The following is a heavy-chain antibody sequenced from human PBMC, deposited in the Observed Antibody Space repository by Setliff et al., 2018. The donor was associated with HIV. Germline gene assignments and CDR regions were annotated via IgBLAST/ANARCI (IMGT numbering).Heavy chain of an antibody. CDR2: ISYDGSNK. Sequence: PWGSLRLSCAASGFTFSSYAMHWVRQAPGKGLEWVAVISYDGSNKYYADSVKGRFTISRDNSKNTLYLQMNSLRAEDTAVYYCARSVIGYYYYGMDVWGQGTLGTVSS. D-gene: IGHD3-10*01. V-gene: IGHV3-30*01. CDR1: GFTFSSYA. J-gene: IGHJ6*02. CDR3: ARSVIGYYYYGMDV.